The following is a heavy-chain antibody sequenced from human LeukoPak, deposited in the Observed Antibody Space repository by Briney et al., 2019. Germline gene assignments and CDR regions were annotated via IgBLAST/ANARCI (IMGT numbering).Heavy chain of an antibody. Sequence: PSETLSLTCTVSGGSISSYYWSWIRQPPGKGLEWIGYIYYSGSTNYNPSLKSRVTISVDTSKNQFSPKLSSVTAADTAVYYCAREILGDSSGYSVNWFDPWGQGTLVTVSS. CDR2: IYYSGST. CDR1: GGSISSYY. CDR3: AREILGDSSGYSVNWFDP. D-gene: IGHD3-22*01. V-gene: IGHV4-59*01. J-gene: IGHJ5*02.